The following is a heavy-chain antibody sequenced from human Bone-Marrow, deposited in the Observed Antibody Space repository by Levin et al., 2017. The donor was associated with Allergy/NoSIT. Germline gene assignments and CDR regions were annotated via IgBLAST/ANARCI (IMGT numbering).Heavy chain of an antibody. V-gene: IGHV3-21*04. J-gene: IGHJ4*02. CDR3: ARGPDY. CDR2: ISRGGNFI. CDR1: GFIFSDHM. Sequence: SCAASGFIFSDHMMTWVRQVPGKGLEWVSSISRGGNFIYYADSVKGRFTISRDNAKNSLYLQMNSLRAEDTAVYYCARGPDYWGQGTLVTVSS.